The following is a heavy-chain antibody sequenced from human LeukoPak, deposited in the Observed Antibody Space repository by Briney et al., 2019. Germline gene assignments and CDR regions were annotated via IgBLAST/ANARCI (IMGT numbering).Heavy chain of an antibody. CDR1: GGSISSSNW. D-gene: IGHD7-27*01. CDR3: ARGFRGDNFDY. V-gene: IGHV4-4*02. CDR2: IYHSGST. Sequence: SETLSLTCAVSGGSISSSNWWSWVRQPPGKGLEWIGEIYHSGSTNYNPSLKSRVTISVDTSKNQFSLKLSSVTAADTAVYFCARGFRGDNFDYWGQGTLVTVSS. J-gene: IGHJ4*02.